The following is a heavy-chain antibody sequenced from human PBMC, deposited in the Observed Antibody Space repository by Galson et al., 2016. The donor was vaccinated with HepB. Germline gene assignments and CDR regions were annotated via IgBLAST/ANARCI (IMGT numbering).Heavy chain of an antibody. CDR3: ARRHEYCPPVGCSVDY. D-gene: IGHD2/OR15-2a*01. V-gene: IGHV3-23*01. CDR1: GFTFNNYG. J-gene: IGHJ4*02. Sequence: SLRLSCAASGFTFNNYGMTWVRQAPGKGLEVVSSISRSGDSRDYADSVKGRFTISRDNSNSMLFLQMSSLRADDTAVYYCARRHEYCPPVGCSVDYWGQGTLVTVSS. CDR2: ISRSGDSR.